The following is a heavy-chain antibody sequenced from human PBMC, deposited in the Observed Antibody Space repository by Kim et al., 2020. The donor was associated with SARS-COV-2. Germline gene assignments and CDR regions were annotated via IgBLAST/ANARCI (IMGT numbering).Heavy chain of an antibody. J-gene: IGHJ4*02. CDR2: IYHTGTT. CDR1: GGSISTYY. V-gene: IGHV4-59*13. Sequence: SETLSLTCTVSGGSISTYYWSWIRQPPGKGLEWIGSIYHTGTTSHNPSLKSRVTMSIDTSKNQFSLAVSSVTAADTAVYFCARERYSLADFWGQGTLVTVSS. CDR3: ARERYSLADF. D-gene: IGHD3-16*02.